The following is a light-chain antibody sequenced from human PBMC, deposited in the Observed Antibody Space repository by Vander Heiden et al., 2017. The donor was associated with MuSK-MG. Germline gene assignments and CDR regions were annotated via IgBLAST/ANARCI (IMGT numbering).Light chain of an antibody. CDR1: SSNSGSNA. V-gene: IGLV1-44*01. CDR2: RNN. Sequence: QSVLTQPPSASGPPGQRVTISCSGSSSNSGSNAVNWYQQLTGTAPNLLIYRNNQRPAGGPGRFSGSKSGTSAALASSGLQADDETDYYCAAWDDSLNGPVFGGGTKLTVL. J-gene: IGLJ2*01. CDR3: AAWDDSLNGPV.